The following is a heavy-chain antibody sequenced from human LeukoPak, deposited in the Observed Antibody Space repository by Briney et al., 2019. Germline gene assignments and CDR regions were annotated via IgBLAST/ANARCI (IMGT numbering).Heavy chain of an antibody. V-gene: IGHV3-21*01. CDR2: ISSSSSYI. CDR3: ASGPYCSGGSCYIAEYFQH. Sequence: GGSLRLSCAASGFTFSSYSMNWVRQAPGKGLEWVSSISSSSSYIYYADSMKGRFTISRDNAKNSLYLQMNSLRAEDTAVYYCASGPYCSGGSCYIAEYFQHWGQSTLVTVSS. J-gene: IGHJ1*01. CDR1: GFTFSSYS. D-gene: IGHD2-15*01.